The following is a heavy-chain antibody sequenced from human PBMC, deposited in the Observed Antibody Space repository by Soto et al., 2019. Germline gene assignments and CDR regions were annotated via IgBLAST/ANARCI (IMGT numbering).Heavy chain of an antibody. CDR2: IAPHSGRT. J-gene: IGHJ4*02. Sequence: QVQLVQSGPEVKKPGASVRVSCMTSGYAFTSYGVNWVRQVPGQGLEWMGWIAPHSGRTTYLPKFQGRVTITADPSTNTAYMELTSLSSADKGIYFCARAATGSYHSAYWGQGTVVTVSA. D-gene: IGHD3-10*01. V-gene: IGHV1-18*04. CDR1: GYAFTSYG. CDR3: ARAATGSYHSAY.